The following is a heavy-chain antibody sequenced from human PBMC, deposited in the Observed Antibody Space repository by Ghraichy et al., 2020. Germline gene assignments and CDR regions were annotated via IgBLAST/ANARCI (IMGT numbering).Heavy chain of an antibody. Sequence: GGSLRLSCAASGFTVSSNYMSWVRQAPGKGLEWVSVIYSGGSTYYADSVKGRFTISRDNSKNTLYLQMNSLRAEDTAVYYCARRLNVPTVLAFDIWGQGTMVTVSS. V-gene: IGHV3-53*01. CDR2: IYSGGST. CDR3: ARRLNVPTVLAFDI. CDR1: GFTVSSNY. D-gene: IGHD4-17*01. J-gene: IGHJ3*02.